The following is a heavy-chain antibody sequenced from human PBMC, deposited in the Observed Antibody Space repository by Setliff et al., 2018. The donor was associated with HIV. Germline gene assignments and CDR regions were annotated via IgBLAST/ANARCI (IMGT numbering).Heavy chain of an antibody. CDR1: GGSISSYY. CDR3: ASQREVYGTVYYYYMDV. V-gene: IGHV4-59*08. J-gene: IGHJ6*03. Sequence: SETLSLTCTVSGGSISSYYWSWIRQPPGKRLEWVGHINYSGTTNYNPSLKSRVIISIDTSKNQFSLKLFSVTAADTAVYYCASQREVYGTVYYYYMDVWGKGTTVTVSS. D-gene: IGHD4-17*01. CDR2: INYSGTT.